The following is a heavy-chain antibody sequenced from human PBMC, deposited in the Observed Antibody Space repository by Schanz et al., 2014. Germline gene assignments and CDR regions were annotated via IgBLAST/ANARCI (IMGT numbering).Heavy chain of an antibody. Sequence: EVQLVESGGGLVQPGGSLRLSCAASGFTFSSYWMHWVRQAPGKGLVWISRINSDGSSASYADSVKGRFTISRDNAKNTLYLQMNSVRAEDSAMFYCARDMTIAPAWGQGTLVTVSS. CDR3: ARDMTIAPA. CDR1: GFTFSSYW. J-gene: IGHJ5*02. V-gene: IGHV3-74*01. CDR2: INSDGSSA. D-gene: IGHD6-13*01.